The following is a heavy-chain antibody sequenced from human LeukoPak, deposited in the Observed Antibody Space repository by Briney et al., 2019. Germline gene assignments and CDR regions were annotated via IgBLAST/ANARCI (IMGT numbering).Heavy chain of an antibody. CDR2: IYPVESST. J-gene: IGHJ5*02. D-gene: IGHD3-9*01. CDR1: GYLFTTYW. V-gene: IGHV5-51*01. Sequence: GESLKISCQGPGYLFTTYWIAWVRQMRGKGLEWIGIIYPVESSTSYSPSFQGQVTISADTSISTAYLQWSSLKASDTAMYYCARRSILTAYPFDPWGQGTLVTVSS. CDR3: ARRSILTAYPFDP.